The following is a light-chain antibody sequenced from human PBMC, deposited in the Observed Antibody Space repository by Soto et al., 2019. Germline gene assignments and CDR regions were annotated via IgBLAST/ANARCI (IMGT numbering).Light chain of an antibody. CDR1: QSVSSSY. J-gene: IGKJ1*01. Sequence: EIVLTQSPGTLSLSPGERVTLSCRASQSVSSSYLAWYQQKPGQAPRLLIYGASSRATGIPDRFSGSGSGTDFTLTISRLEPEDFAVYYCQQYGDSRWTFGQGTKVEIK. CDR2: GAS. V-gene: IGKV3-20*01. CDR3: QQYGDSRWT.